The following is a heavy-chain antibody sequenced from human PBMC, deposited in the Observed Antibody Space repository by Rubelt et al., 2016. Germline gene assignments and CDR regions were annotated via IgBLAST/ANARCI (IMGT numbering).Heavy chain of an antibody. CDR1: GGSLSSSAYY. J-gene: IGHJ4*02. D-gene: IGHD1-14*01. Sequence: QLQLQESGPGLVKPSETLSLTCTVSGGSLSSSAYYWGWIRQPPGKGLEWIGSTSYSGSTYYNPSLKSRVTISVDTSNDQFSLRLRPETAGDTAVDYGGSSGKEEWGSVDYWGQGTLVTVSS. CDR2: TSYSGST. CDR3: GSSGKEEWGSVDY. V-gene: IGHV4-39*01.